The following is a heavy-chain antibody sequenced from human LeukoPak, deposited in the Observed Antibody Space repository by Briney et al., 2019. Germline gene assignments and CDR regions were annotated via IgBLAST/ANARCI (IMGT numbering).Heavy chain of an antibody. Sequence: GASVKVSCKASGYTFTSYGISWARQAPGRGLEWMGWISAYNGNTNYAQKLQGRVTMTIDTSTSTAYMELRSLRSDDTAVYYCAAAFLEWSLGYYFDYWGQGTLVTVSS. D-gene: IGHD3-3*01. CDR3: AAAFLEWSLGYYFDY. J-gene: IGHJ4*02. CDR2: ISAYNGNT. V-gene: IGHV1-18*01. CDR1: GYTFTSYG.